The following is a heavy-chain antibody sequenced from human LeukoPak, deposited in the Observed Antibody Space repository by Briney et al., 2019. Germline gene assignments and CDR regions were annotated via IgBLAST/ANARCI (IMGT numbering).Heavy chain of an antibody. D-gene: IGHD5-18*01. CDR2: ISSSGSTF. J-gene: IGHJ6*02. CDR1: GFTFSDYN. V-gene: IGHV3-48*01. CDR3: ARAHTAYEKGGYVFCYGMDV. Sequence: GGSLRLSCAASGFTFSDYNMNWVRQAPRKGPEWISYISSSGSTFYHADSVKGRFTISRDNAKNSLHLQMNSLRAEDTAVYYCARAHTAYEKGGYVFCYGMDVWGQGTTVTVSS.